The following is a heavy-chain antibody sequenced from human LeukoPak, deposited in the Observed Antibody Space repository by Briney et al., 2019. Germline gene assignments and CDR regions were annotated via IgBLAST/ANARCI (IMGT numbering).Heavy chain of an antibody. V-gene: IGHV3-9*01. Sequence: GGSLRLSCAASGSAFDDYAMHWVRQAPGKGLEWVSGISWNSGSIGYADSVKGRFTISRDNAKNSLYLQMNSLRAEDTAVYYCARDNDLLRYFDWPLDYWGQGTLVTVSS. J-gene: IGHJ4*02. CDR2: ISWNSGSI. CDR3: ARDNDLLRYFDWPLDY. CDR1: GSAFDDYA. D-gene: IGHD3-9*01.